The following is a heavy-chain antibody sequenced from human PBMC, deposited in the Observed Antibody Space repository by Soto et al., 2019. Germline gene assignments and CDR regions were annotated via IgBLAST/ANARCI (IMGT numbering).Heavy chain of an antibody. CDR2: IYYSGNT. CDR3: ARGLNWNYGAFDY. V-gene: IGHV4-30-4*01. D-gene: IGHD1-7*01. J-gene: IGHJ4*02. CDR1: GGSISSGYYY. Sequence: SETLSLTCSVSGGSISSGYYYWSWIRQPPGKGLEWIGNIYYSGNTYYNPSLKSRLIISIDTSKNQFSLKLSSVTAADRAVYYCARGLNWNYGAFDYWGQGTLVT.